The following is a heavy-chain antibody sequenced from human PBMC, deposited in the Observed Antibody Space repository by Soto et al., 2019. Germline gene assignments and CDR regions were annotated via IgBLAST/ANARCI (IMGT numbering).Heavy chain of an antibody. CDR3: ARVLGSSWALGGWFDP. CDR1: GGSISSGGYY. J-gene: IGHJ5*02. CDR2: IYYSGST. D-gene: IGHD6-13*01. V-gene: IGHV4-31*03. Sequence: SETLSLTCTVSGGSISSGGYYWSWIRQHPGKGLEWIGYIYYSGSTYYNPSLKSRVTISVDTSKNQFSLKLSSVTAADTAVYYCARVLGSSWALGGWFDPWGQGTLVTVSS.